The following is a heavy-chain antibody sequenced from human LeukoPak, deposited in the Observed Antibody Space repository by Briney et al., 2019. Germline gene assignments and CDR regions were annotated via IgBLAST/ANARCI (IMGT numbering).Heavy chain of an antibody. D-gene: IGHD6-19*01. CDR1: GGSVNSYY. CDR2: IYYSGSTNY. J-gene: IGHJ4*02. Sequence: SETLSLTCTVSGGSVNSYYWSWIRQTPGKGLEWIGYIYYSGSTNYNYNPSLKSRVTISVDTSKNQFSLKLSSVTAADTAVYYCARGKVVAGTPGQNSWDYWGQGTLVTVSS. V-gene: IGHV4-59*02. CDR3: ARGKVVAGTPGQNSWDY.